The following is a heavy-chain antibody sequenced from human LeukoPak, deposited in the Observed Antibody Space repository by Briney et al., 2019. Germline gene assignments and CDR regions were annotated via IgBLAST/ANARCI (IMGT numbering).Heavy chain of an antibody. V-gene: IGHV3-21*01. CDR2: ISSSSSYI. D-gene: IGHD3-22*01. Sequence: GGSLRLSCAASAFTFSTYSMNWVRQVPGKGLEWVSSISSSSSYIYYADSVKGRFTISRDDAKNSLYLQMNSLRAEDTAVYYCAREVSRGYTLHFDCWGQGTLSPSPQ. CDR3: AREVSRGYTLHFDC. J-gene: IGHJ4*02. CDR1: AFTFSTYS.